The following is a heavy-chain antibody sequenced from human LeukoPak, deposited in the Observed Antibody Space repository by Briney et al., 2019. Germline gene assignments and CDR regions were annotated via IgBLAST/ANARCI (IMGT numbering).Heavy chain of an antibody. J-gene: IGHJ5*02. V-gene: IGHV1-69*01. CDR3: ARSRDGYKNWFDP. D-gene: IGHD5-24*01. CDR2: IIPISGTA. Sequence: SVKVSFKASGGTFSSYAISWVRQAPGQGLEWMGGIIPISGTANNAQKFQGRVTITADESTSTAYMELSSLRSEDTAVYYCARSRDGYKNWFDPWGQGTLVTVSS. CDR1: GGTFSSYA.